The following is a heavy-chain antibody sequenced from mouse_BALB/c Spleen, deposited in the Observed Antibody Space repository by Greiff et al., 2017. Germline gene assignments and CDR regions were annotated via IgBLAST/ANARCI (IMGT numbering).Heavy chain of an antibody. V-gene: IGHV5-12-2*01. CDR2: ISNGGGST. CDR3: ARHVRGYGKLPLDY. Sequence: EVKLVESGGGLVQPGGSLKLSCAASGFTFSSYTMSWVRQTPEKRLEWVAYISNGGGSTYYPDTVKGRFTISRDNAKNTLYLQMSSLKSEDTAMYYCARHVRGYGKLPLDYWGQGTTLTVSS. CDR1: GFTFSSYT. J-gene: IGHJ2*01. D-gene: IGHD1-1*01.